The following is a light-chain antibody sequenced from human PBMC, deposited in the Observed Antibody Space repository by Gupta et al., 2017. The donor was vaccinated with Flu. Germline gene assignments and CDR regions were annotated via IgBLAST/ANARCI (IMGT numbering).Light chain of an antibody. V-gene: IGLV2-11*01. CDR3: CSHASSYTLV. Sequence: QSALTPPRSVSGSPGQPVTIPCTGTSSDVGGYNYVSWYQQHQGKAPKLMIYDVSKRPSGVPDRFSGSKSGNTASLTISGLQADDEADYYCCSHASSYTLVFGGGTRLTVL. CDR2: DVS. J-gene: IGLJ3*02. CDR1: SSDVGGYNY.